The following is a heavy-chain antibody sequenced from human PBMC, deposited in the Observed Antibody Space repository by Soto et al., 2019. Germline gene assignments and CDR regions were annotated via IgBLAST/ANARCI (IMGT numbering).Heavy chain of an antibody. CDR3: ARSPTVEFDY. CDR1: GGSISSSSYY. CDR2: IYYSGST. J-gene: IGHJ4*02. D-gene: IGHD4-17*01. V-gene: IGHV4-39*01. Sequence: SETLSLTCTVSGGSISSSSYYWGWIRQPPGKGLEWIGSIYYSGSTYYNPSLKSRVTISVDTSKNQFSLKLSSVTAADTAVYYCARSPTVEFDYWGQGTLVTVSS.